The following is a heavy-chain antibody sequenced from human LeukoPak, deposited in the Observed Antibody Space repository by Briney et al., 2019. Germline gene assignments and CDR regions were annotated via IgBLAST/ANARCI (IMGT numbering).Heavy chain of an antibody. Sequence: GRSLRLSCAGSGFTFSCYAMHWVRQAPGKGLEWVSVISYDGSKKYYADSVKGRFTISRDNSKNTLYLQMNSPRAEDTAVSYCARDGYGDPILKGYFDYWGQGTLVTASS. CDR2: ISYDGSKK. D-gene: IGHD4-17*01. V-gene: IGHV3-30*04. CDR3: ARDGYGDPILKGYFDY. J-gene: IGHJ4*02. CDR1: GFTFSCYA.